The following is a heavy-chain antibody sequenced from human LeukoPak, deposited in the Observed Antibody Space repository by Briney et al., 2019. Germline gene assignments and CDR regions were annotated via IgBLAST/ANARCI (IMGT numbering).Heavy chain of an antibody. D-gene: IGHD5/OR15-5a*01. CDR2: ISAYSGYT. J-gene: IGHJ4*02. Sequence: ASVKVSCKASGYTFTNYGISWVRQAPGRGLEWMGWISAYSGYTHYAQKIQGRVTVTTDASTSTAYMELRILTSYDTAVYYCASDAVSTTTAGGIDYWGQGTLVTVSS. CDR1: GYTFTNYG. V-gene: IGHV1-18*01. CDR3: ASDAVSTTTAGGIDY.